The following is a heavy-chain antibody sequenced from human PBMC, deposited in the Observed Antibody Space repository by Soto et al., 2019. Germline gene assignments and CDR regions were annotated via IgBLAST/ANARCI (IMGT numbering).Heavy chain of an antibody. V-gene: IGHV3-21*01. Sequence: GGSLRLSCAASGFTFSSYSMNWVRQAPGKGLKWVSSISSSSSYIYYADSVKGRFTISRDNAKNSLYLQMNSLRAEDTAVYYCAREFTVTTWSYGMDVWGQGTTVTVSS. CDR1: GFTFSSYS. D-gene: IGHD4-17*01. CDR3: AREFTVTTWSYGMDV. CDR2: ISSSSSYI. J-gene: IGHJ6*02.